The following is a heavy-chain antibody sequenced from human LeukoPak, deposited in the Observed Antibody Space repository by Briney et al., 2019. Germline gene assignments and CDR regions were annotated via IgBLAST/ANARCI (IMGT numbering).Heavy chain of an antibody. J-gene: IGHJ4*02. D-gene: IGHD1-26*01. CDR1: GYTFTGYY. V-gene: IGHV1-2*02. Sequence: ASVKVSCKASGYTFTGYYMHWVRQAPGQGLEWMGWINPNSGGTNYAQKFQGRVTMTRDTSISTAYMELSRLRSDDTAVYYCARGSLRTVRYSGSQRVSYYFDYWGQGTLVTVSS. CDR2: INPNSGGT. CDR3: ARGSLRTVRYSGSQRVSYYFDY.